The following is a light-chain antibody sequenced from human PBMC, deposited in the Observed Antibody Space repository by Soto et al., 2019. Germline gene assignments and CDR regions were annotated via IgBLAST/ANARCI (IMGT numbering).Light chain of an antibody. CDR3: EAWDDSLNGVV. CDR2: SNN. Sequence: QSVLTQPPSASGTPGQRVTISCSGSSSNIGSSTVNWYQQLPGTAPKLLIYSNNQRPSGVPDRFSGSKSGTSASLAISGLQSEDEADYYCEAWDDSLNGVVFGGGTKLTVL. CDR1: SSNIGSST. J-gene: IGLJ2*01. V-gene: IGLV1-44*01.